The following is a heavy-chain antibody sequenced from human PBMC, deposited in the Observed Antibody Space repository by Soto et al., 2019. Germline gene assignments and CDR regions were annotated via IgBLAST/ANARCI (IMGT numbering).Heavy chain of an antibody. J-gene: IGHJ4*02. CDR1: GFTFYSYD. D-gene: IGHD6-19*01. CDR2: ISGSGSTI. Sequence: PGGSLRLSCAASGFTFYSYDMHWVRQAPGKGLEWVSYISGSGSTIYYADSVKGRFTISRDNSKNTLYLQMNSLRAEDTAVYYCAKEQWLGYYFDYWGQGTLVTVSS. CDR3: AKEQWLGYYFDY. V-gene: IGHV3-23*01.